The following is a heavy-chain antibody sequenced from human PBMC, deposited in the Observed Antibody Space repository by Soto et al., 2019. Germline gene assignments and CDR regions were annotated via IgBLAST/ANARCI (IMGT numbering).Heavy chain of an antibody. CDR2: INPSGGST. D-gene: IGHD6-13*01. CDR3: ARPQQLWGDRDAFDI. Sequence: QVQLVQSGAEVKKPGASVKVSCRASGSTFTSYYMHWLRQPLGQGLEWMGIINPSGGSTSYAQKFQGRVTMTRDTSTSTVYMELSSLRSEDTAVYYCARPQQLWGDRDAFDIWGQGTMVTVSS. J-gene: IGHJ3*02. V-gene: IGHV1-46*03. CDR1: GSTFTSYY.